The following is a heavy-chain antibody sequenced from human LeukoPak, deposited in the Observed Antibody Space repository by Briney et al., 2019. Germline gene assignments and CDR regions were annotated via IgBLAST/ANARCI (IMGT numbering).Heavy chain of an antibody. Sequence: ASLKASCKASGYTFTSYGISWVRQAPGHGLEWMGWISAYNGNTNYAQKLQGRVNMTTDTSTSTAYTELRSLRSDDTAVYYCAREEPYYYGMDGWGQGTTVTVSS. V-gene: IGHV1-18*01. CDR1: GYTFTSYG. CDR3: AREEPYYYGMDG. CDR2: ISAYNGNT. J-gene: IGHJ6*02.